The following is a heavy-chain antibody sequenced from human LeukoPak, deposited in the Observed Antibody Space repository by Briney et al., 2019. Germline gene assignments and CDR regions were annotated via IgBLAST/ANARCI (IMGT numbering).Heavy chain of an antibody. CDR3: ARWGVRIMFDP. CDR2: IYYSGST. Sequence: PSETLSLTCTVSGGSISSSSYYWGWIRQPPGKGLEWIGSIYYSGSTYYNPSLKSRVTISVDTSKNQFSLKLSSVTAADTAVYYCARWGVRIMFDPWGQGTLVTVSS. J-gene: IGHJ5*02. CDR1: GGSISSSSYY. V-gene: IGHV4-39*07. D-gene: IGHD3-16*01.